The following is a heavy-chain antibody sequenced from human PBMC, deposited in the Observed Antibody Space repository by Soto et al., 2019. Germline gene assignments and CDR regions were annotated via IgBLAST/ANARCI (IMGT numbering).Heavy chain of an antibody. D-gene: IGHD2-21*02. Sequence: QVQLVQSGAEVKTPGASVKVSCKTSGYTFTSYYMHWVRQAPGQGLEWMAIINPSGGNTRYAQKLQGRVTMTRDTYTSTVYMEMSSLRSEDTAVYYCSGGGSVAVMTDGFDYWGQGTLVTVSS. J-gene: IGHJ4*02. V-gene: IGHV1-46*01. CDR2: INPSGGNT. CDR1: GYTFTSYY. CDR3: SGGGSVAVMTDGFDY.